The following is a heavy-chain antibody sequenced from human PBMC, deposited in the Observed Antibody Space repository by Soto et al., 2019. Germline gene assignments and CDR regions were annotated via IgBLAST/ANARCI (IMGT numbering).Heavy chain of an antibody. CDR1: GFTFSSYS. CDR3: ARTRITIFGVVRYMDV. D-gene: IGHD3-3*01. V-gene: IGHV3-48*01. J-gene: IGHJ6*03. Sequence: PGGSLRLSCAASGFTFSSYSMNWVRQAPGKGLEWVSYISSSSSTIYYADSVKGRFTISRDNAKNSLYLQMNSLRAGDTAVYYCARTRITIFGVVRYMDVWGKGTTVTVSS. CDR2: ISSSSSTI.